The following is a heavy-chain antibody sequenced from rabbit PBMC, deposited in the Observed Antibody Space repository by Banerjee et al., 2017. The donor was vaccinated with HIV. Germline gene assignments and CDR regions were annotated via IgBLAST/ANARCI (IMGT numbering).Heavy chain of an antibody. CDR3: ARHSSGVYWSL. D-gene: IGHD1-1*01. J-gene: IGHJ3*01. V-gene: IGHV1S40*01. CDR2: INTSSGNT. Sequence: QSLQESGGGLFQPGGSLALTCKASGFSFSNKYVMCWVRQAPGKGLEWIACINTSSGNTVYATWAKGRFTISKTSSTTVTLQMTSLTAADTATYFCARHSSGVYWSLWGQGTLVTVS. CDR1: GFSFSNKYV.